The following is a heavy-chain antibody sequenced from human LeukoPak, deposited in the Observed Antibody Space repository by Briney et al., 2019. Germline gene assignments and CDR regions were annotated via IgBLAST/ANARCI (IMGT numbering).Heavy chain of an antibody. CDR1: GFTFSSYE. CDR3: AREPRRAMGVTFFDY. Sequence: GGSLRLSXAASGFTFSSYEMNWVRQAPGKGLEWVSYISSSGSTIYYADSVKGRFTISRDNAKNSLYLQMNSPRAEDTAVYYCAREPRRAMGVTFFDYWGQGTLVTVSS. J-gene: IGHJ4*02. V-gene: IGHV3-48*03. CDR2: ISSSGSTI. D-gene: IGHD5-18*01.